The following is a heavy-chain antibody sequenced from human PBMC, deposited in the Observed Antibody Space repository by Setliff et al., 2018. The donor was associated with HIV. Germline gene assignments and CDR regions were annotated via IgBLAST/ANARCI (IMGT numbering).Heavy chain of an antibody. CDR2: IKQDASEK. V-gene: IGHV3-7*03. Sequence: GGSLRLSCVASGFSFGSYWMSWVRQAPGEGPEWVAHIKQDASEKYFVDSVKGRFTISRDNAKNSLYLQMTSLRAEDTALYFCARDPRTDSSYAWFDSWGQGTLVTVSS. CDR1: GFSFGSYW. J-gene: IGHJ5*01. CDR3: ARDPRTDSSYAWFDS. D-gene: IGHD6-6*01.